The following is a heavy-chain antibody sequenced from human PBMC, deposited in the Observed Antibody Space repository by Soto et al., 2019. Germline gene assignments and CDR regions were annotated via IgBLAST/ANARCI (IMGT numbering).Heavy chain of an antibody. CDR1: GYTFTSCG. CDR2: ISAYNGNT. CDR3: ARVLAYYYDSSGYYDY. V-gene: IGHV1-18*01. J-gene: IGHJ4*02. Sequence: GASVTVSCKASGYTFTSCGISWVRQAPGQGLEWMGWISAYNGNTNYAQKLQGRVTMTTDTSTSTAYMELRSLRSDDTAVYYCARVLAYYYDSSGYYDYWGQGTLVTVSS. D-gene: IGHD3-22*01.